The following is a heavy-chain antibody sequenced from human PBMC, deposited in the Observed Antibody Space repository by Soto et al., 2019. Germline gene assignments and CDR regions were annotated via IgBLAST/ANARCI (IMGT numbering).Heavy chain of an antibody. D-gene: IGHD3-9*01. Sequence: SVKVSCKASGGTFSSYAISWVRRAPGQGLEWMGGIIPIFGTANYAQKFQGRVTITADKSTSTAYMELSSLRSEDTAVYYCARDKGFYDILTGYYRYYYGMDVWGQGTTVTVSS. V-gene: IGHV1-69*06. CDR1: GGTFSSYA. J-gene: IGHJ6*02. CDR3: ARDKGFYDILTGYYRYYYGMDV. CDR2: IIPIFGTA.